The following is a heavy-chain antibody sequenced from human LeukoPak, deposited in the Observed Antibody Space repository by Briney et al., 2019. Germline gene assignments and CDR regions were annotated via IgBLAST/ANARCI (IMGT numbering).Heavy chain of an antibody. V-gene: IGHV1-69*04. D-gene: IGHD4-23*01. Sequence: GASVKVSCKASGGTFSSYAISWVRQAPGQGLEWMGRIIPILGIANYAQKFQGRVTITADKSTSTAYMELSSLRSEDTAVYYCARDGSILRWDYWGQGTQVTVSS. CDR3: ARDGSILRWDY. CDR1: GGTFSSYA. J-gene: IGHJ4*02. CDR2: IIPILGIA.